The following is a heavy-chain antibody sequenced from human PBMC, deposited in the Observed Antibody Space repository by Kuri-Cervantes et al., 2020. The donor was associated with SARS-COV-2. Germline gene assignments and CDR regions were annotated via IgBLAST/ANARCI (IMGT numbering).Heavy chain of an antibody. D-gene: IGHD6-19*01. CDR2: ISYDGSNK. V-gene: IGHV3-30*18. CDR1: GFTSSSYG. Sequence: GGSLRLSCAASGFTSSSYGMHWVRQAPGKGLEWVAVISYDGSNKYYADFVKGRFTISRDNSKNTLYLQMNSLRAEDTAVYYCAKGPGSGWYYFDYWGQGTLVTVSS. J-gene: IGHJ4*02. CDR3: AKGPGSGWYYFDY.